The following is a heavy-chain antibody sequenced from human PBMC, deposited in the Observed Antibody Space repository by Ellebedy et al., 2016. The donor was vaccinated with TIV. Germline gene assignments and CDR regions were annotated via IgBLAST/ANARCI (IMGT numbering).Heavy chain of an antibody. Sequence: MPSETLSLTCTVSGGSISSYYWSWIRQPPGKGLEWIGYIYYSGSTNYNPSLKSRVTISVDTSKNQFSLKLSSVTAADTAVYYCARHREVNHWFDPWGQGTLVTVSS. V-gene: IGHV4-59*08. D-gene: IGHD1-14*01. J-gene: IGHJ5*02. CDR2: IYYSGST. CDR3: ARHREVNHWFDP. CDR1: GGSISSYY.